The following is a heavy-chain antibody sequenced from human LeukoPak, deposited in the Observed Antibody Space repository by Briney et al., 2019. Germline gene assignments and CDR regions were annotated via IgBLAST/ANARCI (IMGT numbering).Heavy chain of an antibody. D-gene: IGHD4-17*01. J-gene: IGHJ4*02. V-gene: IGHV1-69*13. Sequence: AASVKVSCKASGGTFSSYAISWVRQAPGQGLEWMGGIIPIFGTANYAQKFQGRVTITADESTSTAYMELSSLRSEDTAVYYCARQTTVTTFLVDYWGQGTLVTVSS. CDR3: ARQTTVTTFLVDY. CDR2: IIPIFGTA. CDR1: GGTFSSYA.